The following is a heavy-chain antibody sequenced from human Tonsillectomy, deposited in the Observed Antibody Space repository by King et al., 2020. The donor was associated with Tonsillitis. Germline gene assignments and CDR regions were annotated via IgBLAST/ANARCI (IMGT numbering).Heavy chain of an antibody. CDR1: GFTFSDSW. CDR3: ARVTTGAFDI. J-gene: IGHJ3*02. Sequence: VQLVESGGGLVQPGGSLRLSCACSGFTFSDSWMHWVRQAPGTGLVWVSGINSDGSSIIYAGSVSGRITITRDIAKNTLYLQMNGLRAGDTAVYYCARVTTGAFDIWGQGTMVTVSS. D-gene: IGHD4-17*01. CDR2: INSDGSSI. V-gene: IGHV3-74*01.